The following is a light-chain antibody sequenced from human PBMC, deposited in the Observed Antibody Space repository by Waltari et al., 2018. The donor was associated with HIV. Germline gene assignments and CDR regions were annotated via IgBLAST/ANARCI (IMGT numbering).Light chain of an antibody. J-gene: IGLJ1*01. CDR2: EVP. CDR1: NSDVGGYNF. V-gene: IGLV2-14*01. CDR3: SSYTRSSTHYV. Sequence: QSALTQTASVSGSPGQSITISCTGTNSDVGGYNFVSWYQHHPGRAPKLIIYEVPNRPSGVSNRFSGSKSGNTASLTISGLQAEDEADYFCSSYTRSSTHYVFGTGTKVTVL.